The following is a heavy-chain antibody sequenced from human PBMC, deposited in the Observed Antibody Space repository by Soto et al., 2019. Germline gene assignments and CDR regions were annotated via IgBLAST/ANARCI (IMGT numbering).Heavy chain of an antibody. CDR3: VVSKSAASRDY. CDR1: GYSISSGYY. V-gene: IGHV4-38-2*01. J-gene: IGHJ4*02. Sequence: SETLSLTCAVSGYSISSGYYWGWIRQPPGKGLEWIGSIYHSGSTYYNPSLKSRVTISVDTSKNQFSLKLSSVTAADTAVYYCVVSKSAASRDYWGQGTLVT. D-gene: IGHD6-13*01. CDR2: IYHSGST.